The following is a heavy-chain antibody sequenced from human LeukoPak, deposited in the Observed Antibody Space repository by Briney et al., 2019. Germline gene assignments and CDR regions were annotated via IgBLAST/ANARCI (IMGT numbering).Heavy chain of an antibody. D-gene: IGHD5-18*01. CDR1: GFTFSSYG. Sequence: GVSLRLSCAASGFTFSSYGMHWVRQAPGKGLEWVAFIRYDGSNKYYADSVKGRFTISRDNSKNTLYLQMNSLRAEDTAVYYCAKGGRGYSYGHRLYYFDYWGQGTLVTVSS. CDR2: IRYDGSNK. CDR3: AKGGRGYSYGHRLYYFDY. J-gene: IGHJ4*02. V-gene: IGHV3-30*02.